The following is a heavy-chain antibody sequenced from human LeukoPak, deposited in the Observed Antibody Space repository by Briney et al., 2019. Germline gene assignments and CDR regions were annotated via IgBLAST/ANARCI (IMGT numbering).Heavy chain of an antibody. CDR2: IGGNGVST. V-gene: IGHV3-23*01. D-gene: IGHD2-2*02. CDR1: GFTFSNHA. Sequence: GGSLRLSCAASGFTFSNHAMNWVRQTPGKGLEWVSSIGGNGVSTYYADSVKGRFTISTDNSKDTLYLQMNSLSAEDTAVYYCAICNKYPTGCCTWFDPWGQGTLVTVSS. CDR3: AICNKYPTGCCTWFDP. J-gene: IGHJ5*02.